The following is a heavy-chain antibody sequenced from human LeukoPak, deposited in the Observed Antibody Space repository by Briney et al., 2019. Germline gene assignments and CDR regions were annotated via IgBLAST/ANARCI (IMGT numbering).Heavy chain of an antibody. V-gene: IGHV4-4*07. D-gene: IGHD3-10*01. CDR2: IYTSGST. CDR3: ARDLPYYYGSGSTQDYYYMDV. CDR1: GGSISSYY. Sequence: SGTLSLTCTGSGGSISSYYWSWIRQPAGKGLEWIGRIYTSGSTNYNPSLKSRVTMSVDTSKNQFSLKLSSVTAADTAVYYCARDLPYYYGSGSTQDYYYMDVWGKGTTVTVSS. J-gene: IGHJ6*03.